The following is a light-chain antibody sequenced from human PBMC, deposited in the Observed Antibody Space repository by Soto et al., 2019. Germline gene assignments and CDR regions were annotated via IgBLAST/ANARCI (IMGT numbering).Light chain of an antibody. V-gene: IGKV3-15*01. Sequence: ELVITQSPATLSVFPGERPTLSCRAGQSVSSNLACYQQKPGQAPRLLIYGAATRATGIPARFSGSGSGTEFTLTISSLQSEDFAVYYCQQYDNWPPVTFGQGTKVDIK. CDR2: GAA. J-gene: IGKJ1*01. CDR3: QQYDNWPPVT. CDR1: QSVSSN.